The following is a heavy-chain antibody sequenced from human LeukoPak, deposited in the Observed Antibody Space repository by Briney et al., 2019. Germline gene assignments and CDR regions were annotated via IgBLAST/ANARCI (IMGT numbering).Heavy chain of an antibody. CDR2: IYYSGST. D-gene: IGHD6-13*01. J-gene: IGHJ4*02. V-gene: IGHV4-59*01. CDR1: GGSISSYY. CDR3: ARGRPPLYKQQLPYYFDY. Sequence: SGPGLVKPSETLSLTCTVSGGSISSYYWSWIRQPPGKGLEWIGYIYYSGSTNYNPSLKSRVTISVDTSKNQFSLKLSSVTAADTAVYYCARGRPPLYKQQLPYYFDYWGQGTLVTVSS.